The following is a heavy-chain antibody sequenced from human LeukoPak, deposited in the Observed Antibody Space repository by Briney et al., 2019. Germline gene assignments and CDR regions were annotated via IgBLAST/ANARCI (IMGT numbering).Heavy chain of an antibody. D-gene: IGHD3-9*01. Sequence: GGSLRLSCAASGFTVSGNYMSWVRQAPGKGLEWVSVIYSGGSTYYADSVKGRFTISRDNSKNTLYLQMNSLRAEDTAVYYCTRLHYDILTGPFDYWGQGTLVTVS. CDR3: TRLHYDILTGPFDY. J-gene: IGHJ4*02. V-gene: IGHV3-53*01. CDR2: IYSGGST. CDR1: GFTVSGNY.